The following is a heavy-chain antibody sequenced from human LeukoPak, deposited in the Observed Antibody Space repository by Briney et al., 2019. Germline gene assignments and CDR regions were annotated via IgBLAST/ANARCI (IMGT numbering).Heavy chain of an antibody. CDR2: INPSGGST. J-gene: IGHJ3*02. V-gene: IGHV1-46*01. CDR1: GYTFTSYY. CDR3: ARDRQILLWFGIDAFDI. D-gene: IGHD3-10*01. Sequence: ASVKVSCKASGYTFTSYYMHWVRQAPGQGLEWMGIINPSGGSTSYAQKFQGRVTMTRDTSTSTAYMELRSLRSDDTAVYYCARDRQILLWFGIDAFDIWGQGTMVTVSS.